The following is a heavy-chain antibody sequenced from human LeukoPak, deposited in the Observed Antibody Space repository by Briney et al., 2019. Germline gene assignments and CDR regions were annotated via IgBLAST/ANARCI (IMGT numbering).Heavy chain of an antibody. J-gene: IGHJ4*02. CDR2: INPSGGST. CDR3: ARVGSGTPGDY. D-gene: IGHD2-15*01. CDR1: GYTFTSYY. Sequence: GASVKVSCKASGYTFTSYYMHWVRQAPGQGLEWMGIINPSGGSTSYAQKFQGRVTMTRDTSTSTVYMELRSLRSEDTAVYYCARVGSGTPGDYWGQGTLVTVSS. V-gene: IGHV1-46*01.